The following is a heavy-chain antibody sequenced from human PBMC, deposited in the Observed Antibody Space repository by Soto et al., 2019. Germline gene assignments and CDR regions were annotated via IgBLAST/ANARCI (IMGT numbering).Heavy chain of an antibody. Sequence: VQLVESGGGVVKPGRSLRLSCAASELTFSRYGMHWVRQAPGKGLEWVAMISDVGTKKNYADSVKGRFTISRDNSKNTMYLQMNSLRPEDTAVYYCAKDIVVPSALGYYYYGMDFWGQGTTVTVSS. CDR3: AKDIVVPSALGYYYYGMDF. CDR1: ELTFSRYG. V-gene: IGHV3-30*18. D-gene: IGHD2-2*01. CDR2: ISDVGTKK. J-gene: IGHJ6*02.